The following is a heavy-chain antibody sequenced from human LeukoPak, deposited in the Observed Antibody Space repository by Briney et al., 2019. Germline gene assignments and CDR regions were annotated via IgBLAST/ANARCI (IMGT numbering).Heavy chain of an antibody. CDR2: ITGSGGST. V-gene: IGHV3-23*01. J-gene: IGHJ3*02. Sequence: GGSLRLSCAASGFTFSSYAMSWVRQAPGQGLEWVSAITGSGGSTYYADSVKGRFTISRDNSKNTLYLQMNSLRAEDTAVYYCAKALVGATAHASDIWGQGTMVTVSS. CDR1: GFTFSSYA. CDR3: AKALVGATAHASDI. D-gene: IGHD1-26*01.